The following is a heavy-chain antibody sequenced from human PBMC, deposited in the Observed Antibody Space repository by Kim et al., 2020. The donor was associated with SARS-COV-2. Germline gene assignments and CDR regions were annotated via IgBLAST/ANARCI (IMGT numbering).Heavy chain of an antibody. CDR1: GFTFSSYD. CDR3: ARVSNYYDSSGTSVSDWYFDL. D-gene: IGHD3-22*01. CDR2: IGTAGDT. Sequence: GGSLRLSCAASGFTFSSYDMHWVRQATGKGLEWVSAIGTAGDTYYPGSVKGRFTISRENAKNSLYLQMNSLRAGDTAVYYCARVSNYYDSSGTSVSDWYFDLWGRGTLVTVSS. V-gene: IGHV3-13*01. J-gene: IGHJ2*01.